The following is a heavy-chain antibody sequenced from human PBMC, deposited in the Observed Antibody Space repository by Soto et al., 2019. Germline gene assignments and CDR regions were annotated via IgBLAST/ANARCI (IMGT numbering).Heavy chain of an antibody. CDR1: GYTFTSYG. J-gene: IGHJ4*02. CDR2: ISAYNGNT. Sequence: ASVKVSCKASGYTFTSYGISWVRQAPGQGLEWMGWISAYNGNTNYAQKLQGRVTMTTDTSTSTAYMELRSLRSADTAVYYWARCSFTWGGLDYWGQGTLVTVSS. CDR3: ARCSFTWGGLDY. V-gene: IGHV1-18*01. D-gene: IGHD3-16*01.